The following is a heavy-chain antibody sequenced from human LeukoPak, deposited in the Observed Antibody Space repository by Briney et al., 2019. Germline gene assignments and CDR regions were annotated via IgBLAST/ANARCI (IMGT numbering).Heavy chain of an antibody. V-gene: IGHV4-34*01. CDR3: ASRIVGATGYYYYYYMDV. CDR1: GGSFSGYY. CDR2: INHSGST. Sequence: PSETLSLTCAVYGGSFSGYYWSWIRQPPGKGLEWIGEINHSGSTNYNPSLKSRVTISVDTSKNQFSLKLSSVTAADTAVYYCASRIVGATGYYYYYYMDVWGKGTTVTVSS. J-gene: IGHJ6*03. D-gene: IGHD1-26*01.